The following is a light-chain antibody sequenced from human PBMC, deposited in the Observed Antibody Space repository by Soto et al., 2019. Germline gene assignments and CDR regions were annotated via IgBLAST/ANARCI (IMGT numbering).Light chain of an antibody. CDR1: SSNIGAGYD. V-gene: IGLV1-40*01. CDR3: QSYDSSLSGWV. Sequence: QSVLTQPPSVSGAPGQRVTISCTGSSSNIGAGYDVHWYQQLPGTAPKLLIFGNNNRPSGVPDRFSGSKSGTSASLAITGLQAEDEADYYCQSYDSSLSGWVFGGGTKVTFL. CDR2: GNN. J-gene: IGLJ3*02.